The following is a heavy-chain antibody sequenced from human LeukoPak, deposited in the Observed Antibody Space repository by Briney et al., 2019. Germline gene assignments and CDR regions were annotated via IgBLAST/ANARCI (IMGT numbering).Heavy chain of an antibody. D-gene: IGHD6-6*01. J-gene: IGHJ4*02. CDR1: GFSFNTYS. CDR3: ARDRFSIAAREGLDY. CDR2: ISYGSSTT. Sequence: GGSLRLSCAASGFSFNTYSLSWVRQAPGKGLEWISYISYGSSTTYYAVSVKGRFTISRDNAKNSLYLQMNSLRAEDTAVYYCARDRFSIAAREGLDYWGQGTLVTVSS. V-gene: IGHV3-48*04.